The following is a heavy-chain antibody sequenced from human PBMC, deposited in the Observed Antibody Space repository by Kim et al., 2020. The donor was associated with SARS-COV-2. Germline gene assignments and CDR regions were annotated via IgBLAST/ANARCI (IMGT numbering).Heavy chain of an antibody. CDR3: ARGRGGAFDI. V-gene: IGHV4-34*01. J-gene: IGHJ3*02. CDR1: GGSFSGYY. CDR2: INHSGST. D-gene: IGHD3-16*01. Sequence: SETLSLTCAVYGGSFSGYYWSWIRQPPGKGLEWIGEINHSGSTNYNPSLKSRVTISVDTSKNQFSLKLNSVTAADTAVYYCARGRGGAFDIWGQGTMVTV.